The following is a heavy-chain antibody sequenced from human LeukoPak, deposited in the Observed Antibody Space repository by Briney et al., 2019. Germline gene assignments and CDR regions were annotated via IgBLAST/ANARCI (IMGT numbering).Heavy chain of an antibody. V-gene: IGHV1-69*13. CDR3: ARALGVANNDPFDV. Sequence: GASVKVSCKASGGTFSSYAISWVRQAPGQGLEWMGTIIPIFGTTNSAQKFQGRVTMTADASTSTAYMDLRSLRSDDTAVYYCARALGVANNDPFDVWGQGTKVIVTP. D-gene: IGHD5-12*01. J-gene: IGHJ3*01. CDR1: GGTFSSYA. CDR2: IIPIFGTT.